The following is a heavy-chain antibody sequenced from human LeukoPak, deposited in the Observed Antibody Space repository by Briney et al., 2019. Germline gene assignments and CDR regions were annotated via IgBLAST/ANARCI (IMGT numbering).Heavy chain of an antibody. V-gene: IGHV1-2*02. CDR3: ARAQILDY. CDR1: GYTFSAYY. CDR2: INPNSGGT. J-gene: IGHJ4*02. Sequence: ASVKVSCKASGYTFSAYYIHWVRQAPGQGLEWMGWINPNSGGTNYAQKFQGRVTMTRDTSISTAYMELSRLRSDDTAVYYCARAQILDYWGQGTLVTVSS.